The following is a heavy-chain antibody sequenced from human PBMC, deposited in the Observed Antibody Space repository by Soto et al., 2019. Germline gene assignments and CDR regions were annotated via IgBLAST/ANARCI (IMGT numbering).Heavy chain of an antibody. CDR3: ARLPPYSSSWRDAFDI. CDR2: IYPGDSDT. D-gene: IGHD6-13*01. CDR1: GYSFTSYW. V-gene: IGHV5-51*01. J-gene: IGHJ3*02. Sequence: GESLKISCKGSGYSFTSYWIGWVRQMPGKGLEWMGIIYPGDSDTRYSPSFQGQVTISADKSISTAYLQWSSLKASDTAMYYGARLPPYSSSWRDAFDIWGQGTMVTVSS.